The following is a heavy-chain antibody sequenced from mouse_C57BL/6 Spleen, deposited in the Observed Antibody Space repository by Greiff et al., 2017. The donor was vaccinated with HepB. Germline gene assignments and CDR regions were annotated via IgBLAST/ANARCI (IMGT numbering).Heavy chain of an antibody. Sequence: QVQLKESGAELVKPGASVKISCKASGYAFSSYWMNWVKQRPGKGLEWIGQIYPGDGDTNYNGKFKGKATLTADKSSSTAYMQLSSLTSEDSAVYFCARSGWAPMDYWGQGTSVTVSS. CDR2: IYPGDGDT. CDR3: ARSGWAPMDY. D-gene: IGHD3-1*01. CDR1: GYAFSSYW. V-gene: IGHV1-80*01. J-gene: IGHJ4*01.